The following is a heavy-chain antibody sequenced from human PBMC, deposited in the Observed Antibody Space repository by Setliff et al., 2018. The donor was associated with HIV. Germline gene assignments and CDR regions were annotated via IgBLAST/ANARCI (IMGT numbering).Heavy chain of an antibody. J-gene: IGHJ6*03. Sequence: GESLKISCKGSGYSFSSYWVAWVRQMPGKGLEWMGTIYPGDTDTRYSPSFQGQVTISADKSTSTAYMELSSLRSEDTAVYYCATNREQLTMTYYYYYMDVWGKGTTVTVSS. CDR3: ATNREQLTMTYYYYYMDV. CDR2: IYPGDTDT. V-gene: IGHV5-51*01. CDR1: GYSFSSYW. D-gene: IGHD6-13*01.